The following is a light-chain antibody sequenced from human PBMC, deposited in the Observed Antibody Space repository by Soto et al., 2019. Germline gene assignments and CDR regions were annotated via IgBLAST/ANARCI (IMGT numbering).Light chain of an antibody. Sequence: QSALTQPASVSGSPGQSITISCTGRSNDIGAFNYVSWYRQPPGEAPKVLIRGVSYRPSGVSIRFSGSKSDNTASLSISGLQAEDEAHYYCSSYTTSNTWVFGGGTKLTVL. J-gene: IGLJ3*02. V-gene: IGLV2-14*01. CDR3: SSYTTSNTWV. CDR2: GVS. CDR1: SNDIGAFNY.